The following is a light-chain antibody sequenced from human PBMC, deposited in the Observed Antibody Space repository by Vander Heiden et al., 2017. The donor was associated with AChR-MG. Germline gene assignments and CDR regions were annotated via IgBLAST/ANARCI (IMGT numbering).Light chain of an antibody. J-gene: IGLJ2*01. CDR3: QLWDTRSDQVV. Sequence: SYVLTQSPSVSVAPGKTASITCGGNNIADKTVHWYQQKPGQAPVLVVHDDSKRPSGIPERFSGSNSGDTATLTIDRVEAGDEADYVGQLWDTRSDQVVFGGGTRLTVL. CDR1: NIADKT. CDR2: DDS. V-gene: IGLV3-21*03.